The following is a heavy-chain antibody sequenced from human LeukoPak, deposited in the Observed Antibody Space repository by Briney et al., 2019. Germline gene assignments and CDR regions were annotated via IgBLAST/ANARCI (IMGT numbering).Heavy chain of an antibody. CDR2: INWNGGST. J-gene: IGHJ4*02. CDR1: GFTFDDYG. Sequence: GGSLRLSCAASGFTFDDYGMSWVRQAPGKGLEWVSGINWNGGSTGYADSVKGRFTISRDNAKNSLYLQMNSLRAEDTALYYCAKDAGRRWLQGVFDYWGQGTLDTVSS. CDR3: AKDAGRRWLQGVFDY. D-gene: IGHD5-24*01. V-gene: IGHV3-20*04.